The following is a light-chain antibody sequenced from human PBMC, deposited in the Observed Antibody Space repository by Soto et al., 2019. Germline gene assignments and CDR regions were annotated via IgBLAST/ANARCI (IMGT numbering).Light chain of an antibody. V-gene: IGLV2-8*01. CDR1: SSDVGGYNF. CDR2: EVS. CDR3: SSYAGGIKWV. Sequence: QSVLTQPPSAPGSPGQSVTISCTGTSSDVGGYNFVSWYQQHPGKAPKFMIYEVSTRPSGAPDRFSGSKSGNTASLTVSGLQAEDEADYYCSSYAGGIKWVFGGGTQLTVL. J-gene: IGLJ3*02.